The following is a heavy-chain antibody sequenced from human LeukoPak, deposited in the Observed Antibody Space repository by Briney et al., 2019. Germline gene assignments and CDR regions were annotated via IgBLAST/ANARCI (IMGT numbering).Heavy chain of an antibody. Sequence: QPGRSLRLSCAASGFTFDDYAMHWVRQAPGKGLEWVSGISWNSGSIGYADSVKGRFTISRDSAKNSLYLQMNSLRAEDTALYYCAKDMGHWGQGTLVTVSS. CDR1: GFTFDDYA. J-gene: IGHJ4*02. D-gene: IGHD1-26*01. CDR2: ISWNSGSI. V-gene: IGHV3-9*01. CDR3: AKDMGH.